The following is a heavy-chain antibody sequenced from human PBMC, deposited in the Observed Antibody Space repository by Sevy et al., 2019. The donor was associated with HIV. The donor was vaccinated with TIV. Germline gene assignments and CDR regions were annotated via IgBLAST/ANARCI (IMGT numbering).Heavy chain of an antibody. CDR1: GFTFSSYA. D-gene: IGHD3-3*01. CDR3: AREGWGDFWSGYYTSNWFDP. CDR2: ISYDGSNK. V-gene: IGHV3-30*04. J-gene: IGHJ5*02. Sequence: GGSLRLSCAASGFTFSSYAMHWVRQAPGKGREWVAVISYDGSNKYYADSVKGRFTISRDNSKNTLYLQMNSLRAEDTAVYYCAREGWGDFWSGYYTSNWFDPWGQGTLVTVSS.